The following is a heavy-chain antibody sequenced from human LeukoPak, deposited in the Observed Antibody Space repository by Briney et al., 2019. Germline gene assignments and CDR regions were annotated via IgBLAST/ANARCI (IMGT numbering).Heavy chain of an antibody. Sequence: PSETLSLTCAVYGGSFSGYCWSWIRRPPGKGLEWIGYIYNGGSTNYNPSLKSRVTMSVDTSKNQFSLKLSSVTAADTAVYYCARVGRAGYYYGSSGYYELDYWGQGTLVTVSS. CDR2: IYNGGST. D-gene: IGHD3-22*01. CDR1: GGSFSGYC. V-gene: IGHV4-59*01. CDR3: ARVGRAGYYYGSSGYYELDY. J-gene: IGHJ4*02.